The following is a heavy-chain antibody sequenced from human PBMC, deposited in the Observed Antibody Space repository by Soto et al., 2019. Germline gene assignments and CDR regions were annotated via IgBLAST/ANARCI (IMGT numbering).Heavy chain of an antibody. CDR2: IYYSGST. Sequence: LSLTCTVSGGSISSYYWSWIRQPPGKGLEWIGYIYYSGSTNYNPSLKSRVTISVDTSKNQFSLKLSSVTAADTAVYYCARNHDFWSGSNYYYYMDVWGKGTTVTVSS. D-gene: IGHD3-3*01. V-gene: IGHV4-59*08. J-gene: IGHJ6*03. CDR3: ARNHDFWSGSNYYYYMDV. CDR1: GGSISSYY.